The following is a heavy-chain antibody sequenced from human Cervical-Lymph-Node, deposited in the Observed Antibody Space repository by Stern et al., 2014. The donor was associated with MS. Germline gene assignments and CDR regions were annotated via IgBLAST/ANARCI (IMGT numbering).Heavy chain of an antibody. J-gene: IGHJ3*02. Sequence: EVQLVESGGGLVQPGGSLRLSCAASGFTFNDYYMNWVRQAPGKGLEWISYISSSSRTIYYADSVKGRFTISRDNARNSLYMQMNSLRDEDTAVYYCDTLAYDAFDIWGQGTMVTVSS. CDR3: DTLAYDAFDI. CDR1: GFTFNDYY. CDR2: ISSSSRTI. V-gene: IGHV3-48*02.